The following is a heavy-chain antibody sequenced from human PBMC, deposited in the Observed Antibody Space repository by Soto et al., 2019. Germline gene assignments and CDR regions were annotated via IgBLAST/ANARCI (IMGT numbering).Heavy chain of an antibody. CDR3: ARDIRGIAAS. J-gene: IGHJ4*02. V-gene: IGHV1-3*01. CDR1: GYTFTSYA. Sequence: ASVKVSCKASGYTFTSYAMHWVRQAPGQRLEWMGWINAGNGSTYYADSVKGRFTISRDNSKNTLYLQMNSLRAEDTAVYYCARDIRGIAASWGQGTLVTVSS. D-gene: IGHD6-25*01. CDR2: INAGNGST.